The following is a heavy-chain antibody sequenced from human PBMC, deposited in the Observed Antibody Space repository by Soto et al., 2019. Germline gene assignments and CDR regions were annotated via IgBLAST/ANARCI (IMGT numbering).Heavy chain of an antibody. Sequence: PSETLSLTCGVSGLSISSNNYWAWIRQSPGKGLEWIGSRSQSGRTYYNPSLNSRVSISVDTSKNQFSLRLTSVTAADTAVYYCERDLHIMWFFSWGQGTLVTVSS. CDR2: RSQSGRT. J-gene: IGHJ5*01. CDR1: GLSISSNNY. CDR3: ERDLHIMWFFS. V-gene: IGHV4-38-2*02. D-gene: IGHD2-21*01.